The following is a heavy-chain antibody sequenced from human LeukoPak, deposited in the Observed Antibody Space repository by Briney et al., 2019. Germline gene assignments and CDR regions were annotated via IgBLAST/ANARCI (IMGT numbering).Heavy chain of an antibody. Sequence: ASVRVSCKASGYTFTSYYMHWVRQAPGQGLEWMGIINPSGGSTSYAQKFQGRVTMTRDTSTSTVYMELSSLRSEDTAVYYCARDQGYYDSSGYYTPFDYWGQGTLVTVSS. J-gene: IGHJ4*02. V-gene: IGHV1-46*01. CDR3: ARDQGYYDSSGYYTPFDY. D-gene: IGHD3-22*01. CDR1: GYTFTSYY. CDR2: INPSGGST.